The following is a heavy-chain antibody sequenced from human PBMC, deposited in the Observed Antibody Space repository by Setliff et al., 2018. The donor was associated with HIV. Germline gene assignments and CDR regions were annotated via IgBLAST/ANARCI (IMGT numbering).Heavy chain of an antibody. CDR3: ARATYYYDSSGYYYKSYYFDY. CDR1: GGPIRRGSYY. Sequence: SETLSLTCTVSGGPIRRGSYYWSWIRQPAGKGLEWIGRIYASGSTNYNLSLKSRVTTSVDTSKNQFSLKLGSVTAAVTAMYYWARATYYYDSSGYYYKSYYFDYWGQGTLVTVSS. CDR2: IYASGST. V-gene: IGHV4-61*02. D-gene: IGHD3-22*01. J-gene: IGHJ4*02.